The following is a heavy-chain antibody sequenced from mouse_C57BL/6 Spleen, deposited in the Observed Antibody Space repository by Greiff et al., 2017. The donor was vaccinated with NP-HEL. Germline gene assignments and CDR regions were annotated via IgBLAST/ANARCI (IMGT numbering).Heavy chain of an antibody. CDR2: IHPNSGST. Sequence: QVQLQQPGAELVKPGASVKLSCKASGYTFTSYWMHWVKQRPGQGLEWIGMIHPNSGSTNYYEKFKSKATLTVDKSSSTAYMQLSSLTSEDSAVYYCARGDYYGRYYFDYWGQGTTLTVSS. CDR3: ARGDYYGRYYFDY. V-gene: IGHV1-64*01. D-gene: IGHD1-1*01. CDR1: GYTFTSYW. J-gene: IGHJ2*01.